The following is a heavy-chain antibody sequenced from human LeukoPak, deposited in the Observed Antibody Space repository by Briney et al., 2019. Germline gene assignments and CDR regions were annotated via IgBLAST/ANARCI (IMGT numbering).Heavy chain of an antibody. CDR1: GFTFSSYA. Sequence: GGSLRLSCEDSGFTFSSYAMNWVRQAPGKGLEWVSGISDSGGSTFYADSVKGRFTISRDNSKNTLYLQMNSLRAEDTAVYYCAKARTIHCGGDCDFDYWGQGTLVTVSS. D-gene: IGHD2-21*01. CDR2: ISDSGGST. V-gene: IGHV3-23*01. J-gene: IGHJ4*02. CDR3: AKARTIHCGGDCDFDY.